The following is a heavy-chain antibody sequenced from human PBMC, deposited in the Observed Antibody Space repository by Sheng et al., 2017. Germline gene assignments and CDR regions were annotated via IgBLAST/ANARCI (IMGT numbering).Heavy chain of an antibody. CDR1: GFTLSNSD. CDR3: VRGPWYGSEREGY. V-gene: IGHV3-30*03. J-gene: IGHJ4*02. D-gene: IGHD3-10*01. CDR2: LSYNGNDK. Sequence: QVQLVESGGGVVQPGESLRLSCVASGFTLSNSDMHWVRQVPGKGLEWVAVLSYNGNDKYYADSVKGRFTISRDNSKNTLYVQMDSLTIDDAAVYYCVRGPWYGSEREGYWGQGTPGHRLL.